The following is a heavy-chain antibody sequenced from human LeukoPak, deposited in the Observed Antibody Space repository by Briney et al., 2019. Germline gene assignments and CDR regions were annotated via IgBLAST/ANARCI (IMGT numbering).Heavy chain of an antibody. Sequence: PSGTLSLTCAVYGGSFSGYSWSWIRQPPGKGLEWVGEINHSGSTNYNPSLKSRVTISVDTSKNQFSLKLSSVTAADTAVYYCARRLRGYSYGYYYWGEGTLVTVSS. J-gene: IGHJ4*02. CDR1: GGSFSGYS. D-gene: IGHD5-18*01. CDR3: ARRLRGYSYGYYY. V-gene: IGHV4-34*01. CDR2: INHSGST.